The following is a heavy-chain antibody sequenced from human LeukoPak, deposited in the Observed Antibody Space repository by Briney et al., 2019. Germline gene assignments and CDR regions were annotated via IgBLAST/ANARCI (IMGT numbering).Heavy chain of an antibody. Sequence: PGGSLRLSCAASGFTFSSYAMSWVRQPPGKGLEWIGTIYYSGSTYYNPSLKSRVTISVDTSKNQFSLKMRSVTAADTAVYYCARLIVGATAYWYFDLWGRGTLVTVSS. V-gene: IGHV4-38-2*01. CDR2: IYYSGST. J-gene: IGHJ2*01. D-gene: IGHD1-26*01. CDR1: GFTFSSYA. CDR3: ARLIVGATAYWYFDL.